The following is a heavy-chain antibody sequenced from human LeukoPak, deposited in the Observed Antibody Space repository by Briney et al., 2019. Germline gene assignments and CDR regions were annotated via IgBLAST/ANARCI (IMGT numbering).Heavy chain of an antibody. CDR1: GGSISSYY. CDR2: IYTSGST. Sequence: SETLSLTCTVSGGSISSYYWSWIRQPAGKGLEWIGRIYTSGSTNYNPSLKSRVTMSVDTSKNQFSLKLSSVTAADTAVYYCARLPYSSGRRYYFDYWGQGTLVTVSS. J-gene: IGHJ4*02. CDR3: ARLPYSSGRRYYFDY. V-gene: IGHV4-4*07. D-gene: IGHD6-19*01.